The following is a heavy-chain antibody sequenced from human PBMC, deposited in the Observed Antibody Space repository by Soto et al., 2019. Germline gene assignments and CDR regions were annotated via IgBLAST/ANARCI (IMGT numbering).Heavy chain of an antibody. Sequence: GGSLRISCAAAGFTDSSNYMSWVRQAPGKGLVWVSRINSDGSTTTYADSVQGRFTISRDNAENTLYLQMNSLRAEDTAVYYCARDGRVAGTFFETYYYYGMDVWGQGTTVTVS. J-gene: IGHJ6*02. CDR1: GFTDSSNY. V-gene: IGHV3-74*01. D-gene: IGHD6-19*01. CDR3: ARDGRVAGTFFETYYYYGMDV. CDR2: INSDGSTT.